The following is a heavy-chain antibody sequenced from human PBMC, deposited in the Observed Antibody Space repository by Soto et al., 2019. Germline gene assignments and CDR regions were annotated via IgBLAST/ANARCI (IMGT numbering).Heavy chain of an antibody. D-gene: IGHD3-22*01. V-gene: IGHV4-31*03. CDR3: AREPYYYDSSGLNWFDP. J-gene: IGHJ5*02. CDR1: GGSISSGGYY. Sequence: SETLSLTCTVSGGSISSGGYYWSWIRQHPGKGLEWIGYIYYSGSTYYNPSLKSRVTISVDTSKNQFSLKLSSVTAADTAVYYCAREPYYYDSSGLNWFDPWGQGTLVTVSS. CDR2: IYYSGST.